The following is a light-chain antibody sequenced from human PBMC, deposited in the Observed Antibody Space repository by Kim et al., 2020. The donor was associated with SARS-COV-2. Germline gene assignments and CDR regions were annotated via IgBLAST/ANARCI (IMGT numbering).Light chain of an antibody. V-gene: IGLV3-19*01. CDR3: NSRGSNDNVL. J-gene: IGLJ2*01. CDR1: SLRSYY. CDR2: GKN. Sequence: VAWGQTVRITCQGDSLRSYYATWNQQKPGQAPIVVIYGKNNRPSGIPDRFSGSSSGDTASLTITGTQAGDEADYYCNSRGSNDNVLFGGGTKLTVL.